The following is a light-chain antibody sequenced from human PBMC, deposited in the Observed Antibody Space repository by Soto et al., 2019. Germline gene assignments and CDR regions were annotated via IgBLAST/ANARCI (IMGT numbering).Light chain of an antibody. V-gene: IGKV3-20*01. CDR2: GAS. J-gene: IGKJ4*01. CDR3: QQYGSSPLT. CDR1: QSVSSSY. Sequence: EIVLTQSPGTLSLSPGERATLSCRASQSVSSSYLAWYQKKPGQAPRLLIYGASSRATGIPDRFSGSGSGTDFTLKISRLEPEDFAVYYCQQYGSSPLTFGGGTKVEIK.